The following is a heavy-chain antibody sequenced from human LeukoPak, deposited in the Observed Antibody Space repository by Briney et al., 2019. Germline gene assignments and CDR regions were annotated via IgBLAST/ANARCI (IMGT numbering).Heavy chain of an antibody. Sequence: SETLSLTCTVSDYSISSGYYWGWIRQPPGKGLEWIGSIYHSGSTNYNPSLKSRVTISVDKSKNQFSLKLSSVTAADTAVYYCARDISWWNELDSWGQGTVVTVSS. CDR3: ARDISWWNELDS. D-gene: IGHD1-1*01. CDR1: DYSISSGYY. V-gene: IGHV4-38-2*02. J-gene: IGHJ4*02. CDR2: IYHSGST.